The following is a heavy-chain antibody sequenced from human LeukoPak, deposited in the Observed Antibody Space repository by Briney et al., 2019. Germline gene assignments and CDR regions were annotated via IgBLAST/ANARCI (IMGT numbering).Heavy chain of an antibody. CDR1: GDSLSSYY. CDR3: ARHEQQLVMAGALDY. D-gene: IGHD6-13*01. Sequence: SETLSLTCNVSGDSLSSYYWTWIRQPPGKGLECIGYIYYSGSTNYNPSLKSRVTISVDTSKNQFSLKLSSVTAADTAVYYCARHEQQLVMAGALDYWGQGTLVTVSS. V-gene: IGHV4-59*08. J-gene: IGHJ4*02. CDR2: IYYSGST.